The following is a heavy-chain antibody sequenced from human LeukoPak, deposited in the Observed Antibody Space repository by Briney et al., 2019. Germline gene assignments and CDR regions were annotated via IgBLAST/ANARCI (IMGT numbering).Heavy chain of an antibody. CDR2: IYYSGNT. CDR1: GGSISSYY. D-gene: IGHD1-14*01. Sequence: PSETLSLTCTVSGGSISSYYWSWIRQPPGKGLGWIGYIYYSGNTNYNPSLKSRVTISVDTSKNQFSLKLSFVTAADTALYYCARNTGLFDYWGQGTLVTVSS. V-gene: IGHV4-59*01. CDR3: ARNTGLFDY. J-gene: IGHJ4*02.